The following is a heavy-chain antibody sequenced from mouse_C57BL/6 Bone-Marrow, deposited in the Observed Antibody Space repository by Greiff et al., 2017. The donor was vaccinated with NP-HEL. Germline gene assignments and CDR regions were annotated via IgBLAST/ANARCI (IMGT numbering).Heavy chain of an antibody. J-gene: IGHJ3*01. Sequence: VQLQQSGTVLARPGASVKMSCKTSGYTFTSYWMHWVKQRPGQGLEWIGAIYPGNSDTSYNQKFKDKATLTADKSSSTAYMQLSSLTYEDSAVYYCARGGFAYWGQGTLVTVSA. CDR2: IYPGNSDT. CDR1: GYTFTSYW. CDR3: ARGGFAY. V-gene: IGHV1-5*01.